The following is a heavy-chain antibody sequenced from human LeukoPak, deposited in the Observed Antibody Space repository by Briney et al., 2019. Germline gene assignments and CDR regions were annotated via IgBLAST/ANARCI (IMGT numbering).Heavy chain of an antibody. V-gene: IGHV4-30-4*01. J-gene: IGHJ3*02. CDR3: ARDLVSGVTTNAFDI. CDR2: IYYSGST. CDR1: GGSISSGDYY. Sequence: SQTLSLTCTVSGGSISSGDYYWRWIRQPPGKGLEWIGYIYYSGSTYYNPSLKSRVTISVDTSKNQFSLKLSSVTAADTAVYYCARDLVSGVTTNAFDIWGQGTMVTVSS. D-gene: IGHD3-22*01.